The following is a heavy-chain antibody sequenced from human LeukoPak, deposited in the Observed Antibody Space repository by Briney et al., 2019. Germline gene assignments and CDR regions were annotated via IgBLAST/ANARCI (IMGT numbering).Heavy chain of an antibody. CDR2: IRSKANSYAT. D-gene: IGHD6-13*01. J-gene: IGHJ6*03. V-gene: IGHV3-73*01. CDR1: GFTFSGSA. Sequence: QAGGSLRLSCAASGFTFSGSAMHWVRQASGKGLEWVGRIRSKANSYATAYAASVKGRFTISRDDSKNTAYLQMNSLKTEDTAVYYCTRQRYSSKNGYDYYMDVWGKGTTVTVSS. CDR3: TRQRYSSKNGYDYYMDV.